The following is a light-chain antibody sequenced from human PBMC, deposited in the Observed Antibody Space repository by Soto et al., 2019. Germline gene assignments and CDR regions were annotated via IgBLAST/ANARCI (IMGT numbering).Light chain of an antibody. CDR3: QQHGISHIT. Sequence: EMVMPQSPATLSVSPGERCTISCRASQSVSSNLAWYQQKPGQAPRLLIYGASTRATGIPDRFSGSGSGTDFTLTISRLEPEDFAVYYCQQHGISHITFGQGTRLEIK. V-gene: IGKV3-20*01. CDR1: QSVSSN. J-gene: IGKJ5*01. CDR2: GAS.